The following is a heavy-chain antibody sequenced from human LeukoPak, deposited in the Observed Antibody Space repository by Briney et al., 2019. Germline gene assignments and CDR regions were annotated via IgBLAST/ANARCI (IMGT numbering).Heavy chain of an antibody. CDR3: AKDPTVTMGYYYYGMDV. J-gene: IGHJ6*02. V-gene: IGHV3-23*01. Sequence: PGASLRLSCAASGFTFSSYAMSWVRQAPGKGLERVSAISGSGGSTYYADSVKGRFTISRDNSKNTLYLQMNSLRAEDTAVYYCAKDPTVTMGYYYYGMDVWGQGTTVTVSS. D-gene: IGHD4-11*01. CDR1: GFTFSSYA. CDR2: ISGSGGST.